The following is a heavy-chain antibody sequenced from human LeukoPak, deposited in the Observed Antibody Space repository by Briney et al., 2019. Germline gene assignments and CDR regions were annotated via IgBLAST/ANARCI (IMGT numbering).Heavy chain of an antibody. V-gene: IGHV1-2*02. Sequence: ASVKVSCKASGYTFTGDYMHWVRQAPGQGLEWMGWINPNSGGTNYAQKFQGRVTMTRDTSISTAYMELSRLRSDDTAVYYCARDRGHIAVAGYDAFDIWGQGTMVTVSS. J-gene: IGHJ3*02. CDR3: ARDRGHIAVAGYDAFDI. D-gene: IGHD6-19*01. CDR1: GYTFTGDY. CDR2: INPNSGGT.